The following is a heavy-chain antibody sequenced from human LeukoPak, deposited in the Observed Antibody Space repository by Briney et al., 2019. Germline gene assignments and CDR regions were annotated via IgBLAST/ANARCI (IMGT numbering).Heavy chain of an antibody. V-gene: IGHV1-69*13. J-gene: IGHJ4*02. CDR3: ASGWELGYYFDY. D-gene: IGHD3-10*01. CDR2: IIPIFGTA. CDR1: GGTFSSYA. Sequence: GASVKVSCKASGGTFSSYATSWVRQAPGQGLEWMGGIIPIFGTANYAQKFQGRVTITADESTSTAYMELSSLRSEDTAVYYCASGWELGYYFDYWGQGTLVTVSS.